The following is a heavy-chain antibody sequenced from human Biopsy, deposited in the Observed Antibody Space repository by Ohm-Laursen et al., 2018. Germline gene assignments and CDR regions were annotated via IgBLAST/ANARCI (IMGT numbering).Heavy chain of an antibody. D-gene: IGHD2-15*01. J-gene: IGHJ4*02. CDR2: INQSGST. V-gene: IGHV4-34*01. Sequence: SETPSLTCAVNGESSSGYFWNWIRRPPGKGLEWIGEINQSGSTNYNPSLKSRVNISADKSNNQFSLKLTSVTSADTAVYFCGNEVHGRDYWGLGALVTVSS. CDR3: GNEVHGRDY. CDR1: GESSSGYF.